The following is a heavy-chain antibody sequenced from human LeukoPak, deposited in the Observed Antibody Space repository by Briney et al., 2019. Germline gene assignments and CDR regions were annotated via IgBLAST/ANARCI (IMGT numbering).Heavy chain of an antibody. CDR3: ARIFIRNGYSSYFDC. D-gene: IGHD5-18*01. J-gene: IGHJ4*02. CDR1: GFSISSGHY. Sequence: SETLSLTCTVSGFSISSGHYWGWVRQPPGAGLEWIGSVYQSGTTYYNPSLKIRVTTSMDMSKNHFSLKLRPVTAADTAVYYCARIFIRNGYSSYFDCWGQGTLVAVSS. V-gene: IGHV4-38-2*02. CDR2: VYQSGTT.